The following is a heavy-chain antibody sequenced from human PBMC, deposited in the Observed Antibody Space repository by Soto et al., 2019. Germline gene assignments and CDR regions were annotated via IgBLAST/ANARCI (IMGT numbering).Heavy chain of an antibody. D-gene: IGHD6-13*01. CDR1: GGSISSYY. J-gene: IGHJ5*02. Sequence: PSETLSLTCTVSGGSISSYYWSWIRQPPGKGLEWIGYIYYSGSTNYNPSLKSRVTISVDTSKNQFSLKLSSVTAADTAVYYCARDLQPGGIASPWGQGTLVTVSS. CDR2: IYYSGST. CDR3: ARDLQPGGIASP. V-gene: IGHV4-59*01.